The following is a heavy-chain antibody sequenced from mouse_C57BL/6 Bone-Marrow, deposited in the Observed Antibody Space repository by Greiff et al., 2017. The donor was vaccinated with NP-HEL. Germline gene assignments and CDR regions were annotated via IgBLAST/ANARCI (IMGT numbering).Heavy chain of an antibody. CDR2: IDPENGAT. CDR1: GFNIKDDY. V-gene: IGHV14-4*01. CDR3: TTPYYYGSIPFAY. Sequence: EVQLQQSGAELVRPGASVKLSCTASGFNIKDDYMHWVKQRPEQGLEWIGWIDPENGATEYASQFQGKATITADTSSNTAYLQLSSLTSEDTAVYYCTTPYYYGSIPFAYWGQGTRVTVSA. D-gene: IGHD1-1*01. J-gene: IGHJ3*01.